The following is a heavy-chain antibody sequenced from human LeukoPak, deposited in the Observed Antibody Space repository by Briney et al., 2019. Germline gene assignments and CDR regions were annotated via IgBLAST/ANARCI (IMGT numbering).Heavy chain of an antibody. CDR2: INAGNGNT. CDR3: ASGVGSGAVAWYMAAAGNDAFDI. CDR1: GYTFTSYA. D-gene: IGHD6-13*01. J-gene: IGHJ3*02. V-gene: IGHV1-3*01. Sequence: GASVKVSCKASGYTFTSYAMHWVRQAPGQRLEWMGWINAGNGNTKYSQKFQGRVTITRDTSASTAYMELSSLRSEDTAVYYCASGVGSGAVAWYMAAAGNDAFDIWGQGTMVTVSS.